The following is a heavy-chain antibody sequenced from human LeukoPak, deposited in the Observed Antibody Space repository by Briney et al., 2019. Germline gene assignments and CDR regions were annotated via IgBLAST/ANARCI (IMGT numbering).Heavy chain of an antibody. D-gene: IGHD4-17*01. J-gene: IGHJ4*02. CDR3: ARDNGPTVTTTPSFDY. CDR2: IYYSGST. CDR1: GGSISSYY. Sequence: SETLSLTCTVSGGSISSYYWSWIRQPPGKGLEWIGYIYYSGSTNYNPSLKSRVTISVDTSKNQFSLKLSSVTAADTAVYYCARDNGPTVTTTPSFDYWGQGTLVTVSS. V-gene: IGHV4-59*12.